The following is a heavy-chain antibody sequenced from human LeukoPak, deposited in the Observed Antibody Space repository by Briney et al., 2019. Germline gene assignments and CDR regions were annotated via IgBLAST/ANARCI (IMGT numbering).Heavy chain of an antibody. D-gene: IGHD3-3*01. CDR3: ARDTDFWSGYYLFGY. Sequence: SVKVSCKASGGTFSSYAISWVRQAPGQGLEWMGGIIPIFGTANYAQKFQGRVTITADESTSTAYMELSSLRSEDTAVYYSARDTDFWSGYYLFGYWGQGTLVTVSS. V-gene: IGHV1-69*13. CDR2: IIPIFGTA. CDR1: GGTFSSYA. J-gene: IGHJ4*02.